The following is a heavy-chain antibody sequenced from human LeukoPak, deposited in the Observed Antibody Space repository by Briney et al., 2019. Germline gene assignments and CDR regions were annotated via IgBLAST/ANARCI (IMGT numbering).Heavy chain of an antibody. CDR2: IKQDGSGK. Sequence: GGSLRLSCAASGFTFSSYWMNWVRQAPGKGLEWVANIKQDGSGKYYVDSVKGRFTISRDNAKNTVYLQLNSLRVEDTAVYYCARESEAAGTYYLDHWGQGNLVTVSS. J-gene: IGHJ4*02. CDR1: GFTFSSYW. V-gene: IGHV3-7*01. CDR3: ARESEAAGTYYLDH. D-gene: IGHD6-25*01.